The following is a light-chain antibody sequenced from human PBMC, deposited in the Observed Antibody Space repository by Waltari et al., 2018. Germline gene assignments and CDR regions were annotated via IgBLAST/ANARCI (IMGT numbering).Light chain of an antibody. CDR2: DNS. CDR1: NTGGQS. Sequence: SYVLTHPPSVSVAPGKTARLTCRGKNTGGQSAHWYQQKTGQAPVRVVYDNSDRPSGNPERFSGSNSGNTATLTISRVEAGDEADYYCQVWDSSSDHVVFGGGTKLTVL. V-gene: IGLV3-21*03. CDR3: QVWDSSSDHVV. J-gene: IGLJ2*01.